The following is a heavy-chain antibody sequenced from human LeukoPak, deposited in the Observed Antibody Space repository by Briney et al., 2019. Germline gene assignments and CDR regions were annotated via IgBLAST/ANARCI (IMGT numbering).Heavy chain of an antibody. V-gene: IGHV4-39*07. CDR2: IYYSGST. J-gene: IGHJ6*02. Sequence: SETLSLTCTVSGGSISSSGYYWGWIRQPPGKGLEWIGSIYYSGSTYYNPSLKSRVTISVDTSKNQFSLKLSSVTAADTAVYYCASHHGSGISYPYYGMDVWGQGTTVTVSS. CDR1: GGSISSSGYY. CDR3: ASHHGSGISYPYYGMDV. D-gene: IGHD3-10*01.